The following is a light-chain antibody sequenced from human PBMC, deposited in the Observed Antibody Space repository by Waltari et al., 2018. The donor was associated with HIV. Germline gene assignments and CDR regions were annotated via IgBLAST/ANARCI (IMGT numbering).Light chain of an antibody. V-gene: IGKV1-39*01. CDR2: AAS. J-gene: IGKJ1*01. CDR1: QNINNY. CDR3: QQSYSTTWT. Sequence: DIQMTSSPSSLSASVGDRVTITCLASQNINNYLNWYQEKPGKAPKLLIFAASSLQSGVPSRFSGSGSGTAFTLTINNLQPEDFASYYCQQSYSTTWTFGQGTKVEIK.